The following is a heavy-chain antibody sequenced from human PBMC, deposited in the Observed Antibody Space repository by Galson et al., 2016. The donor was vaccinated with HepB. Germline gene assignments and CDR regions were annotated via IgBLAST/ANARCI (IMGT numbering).Heavy chain of an antibody. CDR2: IDWDDDK. Sequence: PALVKPTQTLTLTCTFPGFSLSTSGMCVNWIRQPPGKALEWLARIDWDDDKYYSTSLKTRLTISKDTSKNQVVLTMTNMDPVDTATYYCARMRSRDGFSLWTVDYWGQGALVTVSS. CDR3: ARMRSRDGFSLWTVDY. CDR1: GFSLSTSGMC. V-gene: IGHV2-70*11. D-gene: IGHD5-24*01. J-gene: IGHJ4*02.